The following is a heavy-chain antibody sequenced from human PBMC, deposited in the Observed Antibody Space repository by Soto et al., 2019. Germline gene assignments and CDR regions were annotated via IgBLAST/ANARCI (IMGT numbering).Heavy chain of an antibody. D-gene: IGHD2-2*01. CDR1: GFTFSTYG. CDR2: ISGSGGST. Sequence: GGSLRLSCAASGFTFSTYGMSWARQAPGKGLEWVSGISGSGGSTYYADSVKGRFTLSRDNSKNTLYLQMNSLRAEDTAIYYCAKTRRYCTTTTCQYFYYDMDVWGQGTTVTVSS. V-gene: IGHV3-23*01. CDR3: AKTRRYCTTTTCQYFYYDMDV. J-gene: IGHJ6*02.